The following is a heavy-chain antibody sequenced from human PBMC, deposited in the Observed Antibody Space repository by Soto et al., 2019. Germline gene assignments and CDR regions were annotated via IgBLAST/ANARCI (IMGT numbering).Heavy chain of an antibody. CDR1: VFTFGDSY. J-gene: IGHJ5*02. Sequence: GGSLRLSCAGSVFTFGDSYMSWIRQAPGKGLEWLSYISPGSRYPAYADSVKGRFTISRDNAKRSLYLQMISLTAEDTAIYYCVRGGGGGLFDPWGQGTMVTVSS. D-gene: IGHD2-15*01. CDR2: ISPGSRYP. CDR3: VRGGGGGLFDP. V-gene: IGHV3-11*06.